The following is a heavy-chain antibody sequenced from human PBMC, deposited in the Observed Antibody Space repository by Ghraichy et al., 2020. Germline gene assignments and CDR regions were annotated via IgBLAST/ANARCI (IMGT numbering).Heavy chain of an antibody. CDR2: VFYSGST. CDR1: GGSISSRNYH. J-gene: IGHJ4*02. Sequence: SETLSLTCTVSGGSISSRNYHWGWIRQPPGKGLEWIGSVFYSGSTYYKPSLKSRVAISLDTSKNQFSLELRSVTAADTAVYYCARRGDYWGQGTLVTVSS. V-gene: IGHV4-39*01. CDR3: ARRGDY.